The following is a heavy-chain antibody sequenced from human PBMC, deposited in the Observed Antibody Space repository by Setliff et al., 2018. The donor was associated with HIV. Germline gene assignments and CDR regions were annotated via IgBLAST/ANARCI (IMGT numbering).Heavy chain of an antibody. V-gene: IGHV4-39*02. CDR3: AGEGTHIRWQVEDSFHI. D-gene: IGHD2-2*01. CDR1: GASISSSSYY. Sequence: SETLSLTCSVSGASISSSSYYWGWVRQPPGKGLEWIGSVSYSGSTYYSPSLKSRVTIAVDTSKNQFSLNLHSVTAADTAVYYCAGEGTHIRWQVEDSFHIWGEGTMVTVS. J-gene: IGHJ3*02. CDR2: VSYSGST.